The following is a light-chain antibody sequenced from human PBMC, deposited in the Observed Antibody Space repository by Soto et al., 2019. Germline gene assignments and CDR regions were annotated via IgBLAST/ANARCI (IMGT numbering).Light chain of an antibody. J-gene: IGKJ1*01. CDR3: QQYSSYYRP. CDR1: QRISISY. CDR2: GAA. V-gene: IGKV3-20*01. Sequence: EIVLTQSPGTLSVSPGEGATLSCRASQRISISYLAWYQQKPGQAPRLLIYGAATRATGIPARFSGSGSGTEFTLTITGLQPDDSTTYYCQQYSSYYRPFGQGTKVDIK.